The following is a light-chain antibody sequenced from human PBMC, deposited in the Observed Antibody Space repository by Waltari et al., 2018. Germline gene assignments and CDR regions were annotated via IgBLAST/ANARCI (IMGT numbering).Light chain of an antibody. J-gene: IGLJ3*02. CDR2: EGT. CDR3: CSYAGNTVWV. V-gene: IGLV2-23*01. Sequence: SDLTQPASVSGSPGQSITIYISGPTSTCGRYALVPWYHQHPDKDPKRMVYEGTKPPPVISTRFSGAKSGNTASLTISGLQAEDEADYYCCSYAGNTVWVFGGGTKLTVL. CDR1: TSTCGRYAL.